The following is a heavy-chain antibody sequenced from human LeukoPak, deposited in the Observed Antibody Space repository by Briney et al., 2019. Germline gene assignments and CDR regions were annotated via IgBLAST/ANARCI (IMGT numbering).Heavy chain of an antibody. D-gene: IGHD6-19*01. CDR1: GYSFTSYW. J-gene: IGHJ3*02. CDR2: IYPGDSDT. Sequence: GESLKISCKGSGYSFTSYWIGWVRQMPGKGLEWMGIIYPGDSDTRYSPSLPGQVTISADKSISTAYLQWSSLKASDTAMYYCARLAVAGPDAFDIWGQGTMVTVSS. CDR3: ARLAVAGPDAFDI. V-gene: IGHV5-51*01.